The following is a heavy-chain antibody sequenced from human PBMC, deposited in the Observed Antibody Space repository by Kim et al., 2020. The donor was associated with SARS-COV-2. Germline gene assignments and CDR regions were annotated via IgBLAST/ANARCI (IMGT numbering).Heavy chain of an antibody. J-gene: IGHJ3*02. Sequence: LKSRLTISVDTSKNQFSLKLSSVTAADTALYYCARLRGPVAGPLGAFDIWGQGTMVTVSS. CDR3: ARLRGPVAGPLGAFDI. D-gene: IGHD6-19*01. V-gene: IGHV4-59*08.